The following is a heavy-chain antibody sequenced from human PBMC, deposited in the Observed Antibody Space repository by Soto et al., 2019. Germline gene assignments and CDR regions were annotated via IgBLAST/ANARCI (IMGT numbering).Heavy chain of an antibody. V-gene: IGHV1-69*02. CDR1: GDTFNFYT. J-gene: IGHJ4*02. D-gene: IGHD3-10*01. CDR3: ATSYGSGSRPFDY. CDR2: IIPMLGMS. Sequence: QVQLVQSGAEVKKPGSSVKVSCKASGDTFNFYTISWVRQAPGQGLEWMGRIIPMLGMSNYAQKFQDRVMIIADKSTSTAYMQLSSLRSEDTAIYYCATSYGSGSRPFDYWGQGTLVTVSS.